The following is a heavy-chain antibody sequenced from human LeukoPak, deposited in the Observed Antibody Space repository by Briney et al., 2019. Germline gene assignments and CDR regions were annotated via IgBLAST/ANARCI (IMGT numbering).Heavy chain of an antibody. D-gene: IGHD3-16*01. V-gene: IGHV3-48*01. CDR3: ASDWGVRYYYYMDV. J-gene: IGHJ6*03. CDR2: ISSSSSTT. Sequence: GGSLRLSCAASGFTFSSYSMNWVRQAPGKGLEWVSYISSSSSTTYYADSVKGRFTISRDNAKNSLYLQMNSLRAEDTAVYYCASDWGVRYYYYMDVWGKGTTVTVSS. CDR1: GFTFSSYS.